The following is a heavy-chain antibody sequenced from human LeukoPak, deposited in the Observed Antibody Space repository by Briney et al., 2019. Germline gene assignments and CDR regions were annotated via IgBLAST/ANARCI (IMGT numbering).Heavy chain of an antibody. V-gene: IGHV5-51*01. D-gene: IGHD3-3*01. CDR1: GYSFTSYW. Sequence: GESLKISCKGSGYSFTSYWIGWVRQMPGKGLEWMGIIYPGGSDTRYSPSFQGQVTISADKSISTAYLQWSSLKASDTAMYYCARDYDFWSGYFDYWGQGTLVTVSS. J-gene: IGHJ4*02. CDR3: ARDYDFWSGYFDY. CDR2: IYPGGSDT.